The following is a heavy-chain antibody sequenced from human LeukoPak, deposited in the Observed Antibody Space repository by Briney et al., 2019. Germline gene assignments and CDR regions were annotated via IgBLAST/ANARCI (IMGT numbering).Heavy chain of an antibody. V-gene: IGHV4-61*02. CDR3: ARLGSASYGDYVWDWFDP. CDR1: GGSISGGSYY. CDR2: IYTSGST. J-gene: IGHJ5*02. Sequence: NPSETLSLTCTVSGGSISGGSYYWSWIRQPAGKGLEWIGRIYTSGSTNYNPSLKSRVTLSVDTSKNQFSLKLSSVTAADTAVYYCARLGSASYGDYVWDWFDPWGQGTLVTVSS. D-gene: IGHD4-17*01.